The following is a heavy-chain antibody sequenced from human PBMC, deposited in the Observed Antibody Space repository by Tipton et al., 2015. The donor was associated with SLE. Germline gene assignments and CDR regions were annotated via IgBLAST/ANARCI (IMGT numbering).Heavy chain of an antibody. CDR2: ISAYNGNT. Sequence: QSGAEVKKPGASVKVSCKASGFTFISYGISWVRQAPGQGLQWMGWISAYNGNTNYAQELQGRVTMTTDTSTSTTYMELRSLRSDATAVYYCARGPPVASDYYHMNVWGKGTTVAVSS. V-gene: IGHV1-18*01. J-gene: IGHJ6*03. CDR1: GFTFISYG. CDR3: ARGPPVASDYYHMNV.